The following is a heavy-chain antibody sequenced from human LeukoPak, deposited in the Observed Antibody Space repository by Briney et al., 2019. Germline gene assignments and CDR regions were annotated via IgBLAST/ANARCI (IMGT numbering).Heavy chain of an antibody. CDR3: AVAGTFAHYYYMDV. CDR1: GYTFTGYY. J-gene: IGHJ6*03. V-gene: IGHV1-2*02. D-gene: IGHD6-19*01. Sequence: ASVKVSCKASGYTFTGYYMHWVRQAPGQGLEWMGWINPNSGGTNYAQKFQGRVTMTRDTSISTAYMELSRLRSDDTAVYYCAVAGTFAHYYYMDVWGKGTTVTISS. CDR2: INPNSGGT.